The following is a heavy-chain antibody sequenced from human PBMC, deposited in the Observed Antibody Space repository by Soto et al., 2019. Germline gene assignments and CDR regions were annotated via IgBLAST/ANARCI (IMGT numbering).Heavy chain of an antibody. CDR3: ARVRPGVGY. CDR2: ISYDGSNK. Sequence: GGSLRLSCAASGFTFSSYAMHWVRQAPGKGLEWVAVISYDGSNKYYADSVKGRFTISRDNSKNTLYLQMNSLRAEDTAVYYCARVRPGVGYWGQGTLVTVSS. J-gene: IGHJ4*02. V-gene: IGHV3-30-3*01. CDR1: GFTFSSYA.